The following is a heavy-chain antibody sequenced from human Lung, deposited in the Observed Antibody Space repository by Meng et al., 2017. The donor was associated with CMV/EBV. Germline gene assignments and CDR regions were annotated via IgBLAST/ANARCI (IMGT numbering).Heavy chain of an antibody. CDR1: GGSISSGDYY. CDR2: IYYSGST. V-gene: IGHV4-30-4*08. CDR3: AREDSNREEDWFDP. Sequence: QVQLQESGPGLVKPSXXLSHTCTVSGGSISSGDYYWSWIRQPPGKGLEWIGYIYYSGSTYYNPSLKSRVTISVDTSKNQFSLKLSSVTAADTAVYYCAREDSNREEDWFDPWGQGNLVTAPQ. J-gene: IGHJ5*02. D-gene: IGHD4-11*01.